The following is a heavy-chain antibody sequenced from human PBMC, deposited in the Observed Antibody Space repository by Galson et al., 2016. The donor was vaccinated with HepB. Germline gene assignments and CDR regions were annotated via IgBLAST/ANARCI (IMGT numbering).Heavy chain of an antibody. CDR1: GYSFTSYY. D-gene: IGHD2-21*01. V-gene: IGHV1-46*04. CDR2: INPSGDNP. CDR3: ARVAGVDYYHYYMDV. J-gene: IGHJ6*03. Sequence: SVKVSCKASGYSFTSYYMHWVRQAPGQGLEWVGLINPSGDNPAYAQKLQGRVTVTRDTSTSTVYMELSSLTSEDTAFYYCARVAGVDYYHYYMDVWGKGTTVTVSS.